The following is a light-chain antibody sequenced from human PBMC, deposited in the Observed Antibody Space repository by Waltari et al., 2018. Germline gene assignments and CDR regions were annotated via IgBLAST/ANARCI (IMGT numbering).Light chain of an antibody. V-gene: IGLV2-23*01. Sequence: QSALTQPASVSGSPGQSITISCPGTSSDVGSYNLVSWYQQHPGKVPKLMIYEDRKRPSGLSNRFSGSKSGNTASLTISGLQAEDEADYYCCSYAAGGSSVLFGGGTKLTVL. CDR2: EDR. J-gene: IGLJ2*01. CDR1: SSDVGSYNL. CDR3: CSYAAGGSSVL.